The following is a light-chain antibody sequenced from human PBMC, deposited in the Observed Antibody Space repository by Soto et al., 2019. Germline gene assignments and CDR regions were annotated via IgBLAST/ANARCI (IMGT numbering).Light chain of an antibody. V-gene: IGKV3-20*01. J-gene: IGKJ4*01. CDR3: QQYGSSPLT. Sequence: EIVLTQSPGTLSLSVGERVTLSCRASQSVSSYLAWYQQTPSQAPRLLIYDTSNRATGTPDRFSGSGSGTDFTLTISRLEPEDFTVYYCQQYGSSPLTFCGGTTVEIK. CDR2: DTS. CDR1: QSVSSY.